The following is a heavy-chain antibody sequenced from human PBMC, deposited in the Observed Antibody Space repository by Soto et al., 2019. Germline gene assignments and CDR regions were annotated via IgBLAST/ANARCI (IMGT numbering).Heavy chain of an antibody. D-gene: IGHD3-22*01. CDR3: ARDVGGYDSSGYQ. J-gene: IGHJ4*02. CDR1: GFTVSSNY. CDR2: IYSGGST. Sequence: EVQLVESGGGLVQPGGSLRLSCAASGFTVSSNYMSWVRQAPGKGLEWVSVIYSGGSTYYADSVKGRFTISRHNSKNTRYLQMNSLRAEDTAVYYCARDVGGYDSSGYQWGQGTLVTVSS. V-gene: IGHV3-53*04.